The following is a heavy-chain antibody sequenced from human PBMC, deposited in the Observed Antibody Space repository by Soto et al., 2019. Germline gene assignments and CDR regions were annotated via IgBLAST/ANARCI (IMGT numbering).Heavy chain of an antibody. CDR2: ISYDGSNK. D-gene: IGHD2-15*01. CDR1: GFTFSSYA. V-gene: IGHV3-30-3*01. J-gene: IGHJ6*02. Sequence: QVQLVESGGGVVQPGRSLRLSCAASGFTFSSYAMHWVRQAPGKGLEGVAVISYDGSNKYYADSVKGRFTISRDKSKNTLYLQMNSLRAEDTAVYYCARDWGSVVVTEGMDVWGQGTTVTVSS. CDR3: ARDWGSVVVTEGMDV.